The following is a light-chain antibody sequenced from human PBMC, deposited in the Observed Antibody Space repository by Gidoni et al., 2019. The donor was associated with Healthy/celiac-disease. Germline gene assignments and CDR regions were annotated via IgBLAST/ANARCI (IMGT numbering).Light chain of an antibody. V-gene: IGKV1-39*01. Sequence: DLQMTQSPSSLSASVGDRVTITCRASQSISSYLNWYQQKPGKAPKLLIYAASSLQRGVPSRFSGSGSGTDCTLTISSLQPEDFATDYCQQSYSTPYTFGQGTKLEIK. CDR1: QSISSY. CDR3: QQSYSTPYT. CDR2: AAS. J-gene: IGKJ2*01.